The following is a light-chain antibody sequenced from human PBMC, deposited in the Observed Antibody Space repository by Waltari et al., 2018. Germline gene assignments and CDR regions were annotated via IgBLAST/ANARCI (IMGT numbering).Light chain of an antibody. CDR2: VNSAGSH. CDR3: QTGGHGTWV. J-gene: IGLJ3*02. Sequence: QLVLTQSPPASASLGASVKLTCTLSSGHSSNIVAWHQQPPEKGPRYLRKVNSAGSHSKGDEIPDRFSGSSSGAERYLTISTVQSEDEADYYCQTGGHGTWVFGGGTKLTVL. CDR1: SGHSSNI. V-gene: IGLV4-69*02.